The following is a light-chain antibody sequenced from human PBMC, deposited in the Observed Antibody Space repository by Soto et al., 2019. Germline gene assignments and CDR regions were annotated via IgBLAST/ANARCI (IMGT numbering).Light chain of an antibody. CDR3: QQYNDWWT. J-gene: IGKJ5*01. Sequence: EIVLTQSPATLSVSPGERATLSCRASQSVNNNLTWYQQKPGQAPRLLIYGASTRATGIPARFSGSGSGTEFTLTISSLQSEDFAVYYCQQYNDWWTFGQGTRLEIK. CDR2: GAS. V-gene: IGKV3-15*01. CDR1: QSVNNN.